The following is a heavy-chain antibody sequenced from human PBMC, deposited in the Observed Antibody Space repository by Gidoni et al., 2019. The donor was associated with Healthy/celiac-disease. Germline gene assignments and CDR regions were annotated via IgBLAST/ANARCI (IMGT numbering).Heavy chain of an antibody. V-gene: IGHV3-73*02. J-gene: IGHJ5*02. Sequence: EVQLVESGGGLVQPGGSLKLSCAASGFTFSGSAMHWVRQASGKGLEWVGRIRSKANSYATAYAASVKGRFTISRDDSKNTAYLQMNSLKTEDTAVYYCTRHLPQSQAPEGFDPWGQGTLVTVSS. D-gene: IGHD6-6*01. CDR1: GFTFSGSA. CDR2: IRSKANSYAT. CDR3: TRHLPQSQAPEGFDP.